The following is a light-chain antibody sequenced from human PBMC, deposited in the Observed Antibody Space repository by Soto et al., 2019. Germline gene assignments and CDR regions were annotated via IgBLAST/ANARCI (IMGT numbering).Light chain of an antibody. Sequence: EIVMTQSPATLSVSPGERAILSCRASKSVSNNLAWYQHKPGQAPRLLIYGASTRATGIPARFSGSGSGTEFTLSISSLQSEDFATYYCQQYNNWPPLTFGGGTKVEIK. V-gene: IGKV3-15*01. CDR3: QQYNNWPPLT. J-gene: IGKJ4*01. CDR1: KSVSNN. CDR2: GAS.